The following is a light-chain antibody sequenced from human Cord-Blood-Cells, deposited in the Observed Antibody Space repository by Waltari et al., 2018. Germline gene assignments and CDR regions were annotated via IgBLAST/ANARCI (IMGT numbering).Light chain of an antibody. Sequence: QSALTQPCSVSVSPGQPVTISCTGTTSDVGGYNYVSWYQQHPGKAPKLMIYDVSKRPSGFPDRFSGSQSGNTASLTISGLQAEDEADYYCCSYAGIYTRVFGGGTKLTVL. V-gene: IGLV2-11*01. CDR2: DVS. J-gene: IGLJ3*02. CDR1: TSDVGGYNY. CDR3: CSYAGIYTRV.